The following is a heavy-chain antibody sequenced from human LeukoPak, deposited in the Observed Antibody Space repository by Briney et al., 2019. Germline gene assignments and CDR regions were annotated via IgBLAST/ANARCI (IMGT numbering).Heavy chain of an antibody. J-gene: IGHJ4*02. Sequence: HGGSLRLSCAVSGFTFSNSGMNWVRQAPGKGLEWVSYISSSRSTTYYADSVKGRFTISRDNAKNSLYLQMNSLRAEDTAVYYCARDGVPSANSSSWYRIDYWGQGTLVTVSS. D-gene: IGHD6-13*01. CDR1: GFTFSNSG. CDR3: ARDGVPSANSSSWYRIDY. CDR2: ISSSRSTT. V-gene: IGHV3-48*01.